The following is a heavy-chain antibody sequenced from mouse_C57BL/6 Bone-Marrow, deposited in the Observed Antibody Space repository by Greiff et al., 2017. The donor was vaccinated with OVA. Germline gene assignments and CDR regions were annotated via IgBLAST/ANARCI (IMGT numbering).Heavy chain of an antibody. Sequence: EVQLQESGGGLVQPGGSMKLSCAASGFTFSDAWMDWVRQSPEKGLEWVAEIRNKANNHATYYAESVKGRFTISRDDSKSRVYLQMNSVRAEDTGIDYSTRRGWYFDVWGTGTPVTVSA. V-gene: IGHV6-6*01. CDR3: TRRGWYFDV. CDR2: IRNKANNHAT. CDR1: GFTFSDAW. J-gene: IGHJ1*03.